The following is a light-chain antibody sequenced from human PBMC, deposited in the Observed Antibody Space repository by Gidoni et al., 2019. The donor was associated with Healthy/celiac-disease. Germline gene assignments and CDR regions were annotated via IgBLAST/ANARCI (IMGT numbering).Light chain of an antibody. V-gene: IGLV2-23*02. CDR3: CSYAGSSTSFV. J-gene: IGLJ1*01. CDR2: EVS. CDR1: SSDVGSYNL. Sequence: SALPQPASVSVSPGQSITSSCTGTSSDVGSYNLVSWYQQHPGKAPKLMIYEVSKRPSGVSNRFSGSKSGNTASLTISGLQAEDEADYYCCSYAGSSTSFVFGTGTKVTVL.